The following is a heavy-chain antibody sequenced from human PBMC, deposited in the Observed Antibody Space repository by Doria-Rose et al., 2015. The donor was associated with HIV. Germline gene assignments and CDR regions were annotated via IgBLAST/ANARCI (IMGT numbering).Heavy chain of an antibody. J-gene: IGHJ4*02. D-gene: IGHD6-13*01. CDR3: ARIKSSRWYHKYYFDF. V-gene: IGHV2-26*01. CDR1: GVSLSSPGMG. Sequence: QVTLKESGPVLVKPTETLTLTCTASGVSLSSPGMGVSWIRQPPGKALEWLANNFSDDERSYKTSLKSRLTISRGTSKSQVVLTMTDMDPVDTATYYCARIKSSRWYHKYYFDFWGQRTLVIVSA. CDR2: NFSDDER.